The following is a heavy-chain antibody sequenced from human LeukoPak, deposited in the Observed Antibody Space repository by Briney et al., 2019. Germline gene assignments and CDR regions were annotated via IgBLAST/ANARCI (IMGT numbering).Heavy chain of an antibody. CDR2: INHSGST. CDR3: ARGGSSGWYTRSFGTQTIDY. CDR1: GGSFSGYY. Sequence: PSETLSLTCAVYGGSFSGYYWSWIRQPPGKGLEWIGEINHSGSTNYNPSLKSRVTISVDTSKNLFSLKLSPVTAADTAVYYCARGGSSGWYTRSFGTQTIDYWGQGTLVTVSS. J-gene: IGHJ4*02. D-gene: IGHD6-19*01. V-gene: IGHV4-34*01.